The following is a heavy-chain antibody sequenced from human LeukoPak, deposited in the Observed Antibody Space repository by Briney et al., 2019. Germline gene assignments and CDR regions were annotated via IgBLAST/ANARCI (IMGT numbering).Heavy chain of an antibody. CDR2: IYYSGST. J-gene: IGHJ4*02. D-gene: IGHD3-22*01. V-gene: IGHV4-59*12. CDR1: GGSISSYY. CDR3: AREGAYDYYDSSGYDY. Sequence: NPLETLSLTCTVSGGSISSYYWSWIRQPPGKGLEWIGYIYYSGSTNYNPSLKSRVTISVDTSKNQFSLKLSSVTAADTAVYYCAREGAYDYYDSSGYDYWGQGTLVTVSS.